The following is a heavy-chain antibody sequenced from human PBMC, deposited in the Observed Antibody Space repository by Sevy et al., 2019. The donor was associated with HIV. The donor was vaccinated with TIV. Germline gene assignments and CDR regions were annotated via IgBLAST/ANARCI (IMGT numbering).Heavy chain of an antibody. CDR3: AKDSGGSGYDRLDY. D-gene: IGHD2-15*01. V-gene: IGHV3-23*01. CDR2: ISDNGGGT. CDR1: GFTFSSYA. J-gene: IGHJ4*02. Sequence: GGSLRLSCAASGFTFSSYAMTWVHQAPGKGLEWVSSISDNGGGTYYADSVKGRFTISRDNSKNTLDLQMSSLRAEDTALYYCAKDSGGSGYDRLDYWGQGTLVTVSS.